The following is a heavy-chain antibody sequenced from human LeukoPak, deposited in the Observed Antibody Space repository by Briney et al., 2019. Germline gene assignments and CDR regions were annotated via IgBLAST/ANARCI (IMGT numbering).Heavy chain of an antibody. CDR1: GVSTSNYY. CDR2: IYYSGST. CDR3: ARDYFGSGFFDY. Sequence: SETLSLTCTVSGVSTSNYYWSWIRQPPGKGLEWIGYIYYSGSTNYNPSLQSRATISVDPSKSQFSLRLSSVTAADTAVYYCARDYFGSGFFDYWGQGILVTVSS. J-gene: IGHJ4*02. D-gene: IGHD3-10*01. V-gene: IGHV4-59*01.